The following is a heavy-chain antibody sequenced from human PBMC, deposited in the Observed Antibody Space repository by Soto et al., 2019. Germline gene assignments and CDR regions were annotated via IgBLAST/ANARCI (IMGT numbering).Heavy chain of an antibody. CDR2: IYYSGST. V-gene: IGHV4-61*01. Sequence: ETLSLTCPVSGGSVSSGSYYWSWIRQPPGKGLEWIGYIYYSGSTNYNPSLKSRVTISVDTSKNQFSLKLSSVTAADTAVYYCARGTYYYDSSGYYPGAKFDYWGQGTLVTVSS. J-gene: IGHJ4*02. CDR3: ARGTYYYDSSGYYPGAKFDY. CDR1: GGSVSSGSYY. D-gene: IGHD3-22*01.